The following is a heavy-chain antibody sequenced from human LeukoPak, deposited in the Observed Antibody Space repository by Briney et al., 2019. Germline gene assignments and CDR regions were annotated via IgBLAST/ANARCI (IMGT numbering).Heavy chain of an antibody. D-gene: IGHD6-13*01. CDR3: ARARKIKIAAAGTANYYYYYMDV. V-gene: IGHV1-8*03. J-gene: IGHJ6*03. Sequence: ASVKVSCKASGYTFTSYGISWVRQAPGQGLEWMGWMNPNSGNTGYAQKFQGRVTITRNTSISTAYMELSSLRSEDTAVYYCARARKIKIAAAGTANYYYYYMDVWGKGTTVTVSS. CDR1: GYTFTSYG. CDR2: MNPNSGNT.